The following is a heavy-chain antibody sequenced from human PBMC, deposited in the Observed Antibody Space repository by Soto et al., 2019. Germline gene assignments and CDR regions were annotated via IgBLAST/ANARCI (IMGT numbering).Heavy chain of an antibody. V-gene: IGHV4-59*01. Sequence: PSETLSLTCTVSGGSISSYYWSWIRQPPGKGLEWIGYIYYSGSTNYNPSLKSRVTISVDTSKNQFSLKLSSVTAADTAVYYCAGTLVAATQWFDPWGQGTLVTVSS. CDR3: AGTLVAATQWFDP. CDR1: GGSISSYY. D-gene: IGHD2-15*01. J-gene: IGHJ5*02. CDR2: IYYSGST.